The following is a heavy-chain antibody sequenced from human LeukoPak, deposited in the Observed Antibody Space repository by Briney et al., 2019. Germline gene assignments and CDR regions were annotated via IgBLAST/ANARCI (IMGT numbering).Heavy chain of an antibody. CDR3: ARAVRDGYNSMDY. V-gene: IGHV3-20*04. CDR2: INWNGGSI. J-gene: IGHJ4*02. Sequence: PGGSLRLSCAASGFTFDDYGMNWVRQAPGKGLEWVSGINWNGGSIGYADSVKGRSTISRDNAKNSLSLHMNSLRAEDTALYYCARAVRDGYNSMDYWGQGTLVTVSS. CDR1: GFTFDDYG. D-gene: IGHD5-24*01.